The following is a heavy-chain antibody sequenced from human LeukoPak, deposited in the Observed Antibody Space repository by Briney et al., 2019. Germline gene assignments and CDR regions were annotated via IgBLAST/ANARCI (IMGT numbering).Heavy chain of an antibody. Sequence: GGSLRLSRAASGFTFSSYAMSWVRQAPGKGLEWVSAISGSGGSTYYADSVKGRFTISRDNSKNTLYLQMNSLRAEDTAVYYCAKRPETRSWLQFVGPFDYWGQGTLVTVSS. J-gene: IGHJ4*02. D-gene: IGHD5-24*01. CDR1: GFTFSSYA. V-gene: IGHV3-23*01. CDR2: ISGSGGST. CDR3: AKRPETRSWLQFVGPFDY.